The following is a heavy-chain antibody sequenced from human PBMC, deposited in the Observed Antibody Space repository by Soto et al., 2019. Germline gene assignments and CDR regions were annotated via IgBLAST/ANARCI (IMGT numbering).Heavy chain of an antibody. CDR2: IYYSGST. CDR3: ARERVDRQQLLYYMDV. Sequence: DLEWIGYIYYSGSTYYNPSLKSRVTISVDTSKNQFSLKLSSVTAADTAVYYCARERVDRQQLLYYMDVWGKGTTVTVSS. V-gene: IGHV4-31*02. J-gene: IGHJ6*03. D-gene: IGHD6-13*01.